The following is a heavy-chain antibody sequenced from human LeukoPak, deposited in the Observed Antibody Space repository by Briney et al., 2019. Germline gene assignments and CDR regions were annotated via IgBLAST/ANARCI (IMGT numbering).Heavy chain of an antibody. Sequence: SVKVSCKASGGTFSTFPISWVRQAPGQGLEWMGGIIPIFGTANYAQKFQGRVTITADKSTSTAYMKLSSLRSEDTAVYYCARVSGDWDAFDPWGQGTLVTVSS. J-gene: IGHJ5*02. D-gene: IGHD2-21*02. CDR1: GGTFSTFP. V-gene: IGHV1-69*06. CDR2: IIPIFGTA. CDR3: ARVSGDWDAFDP.